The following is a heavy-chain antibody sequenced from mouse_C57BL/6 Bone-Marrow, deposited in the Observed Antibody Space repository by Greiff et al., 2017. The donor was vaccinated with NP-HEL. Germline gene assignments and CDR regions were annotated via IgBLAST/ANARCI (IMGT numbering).Heavy chain of an antibody. Sequence: EVKVEESGGGLVQPGGSLKLSCAASGFTFSDYYMYWVRQTPEKRLEWVAYISNGGGSTYYPDTVKGRFTISRDNAKNTLYLQMSRLKSEDTAMYYCARAATYYYAMDYWGQGTSVTVSS. D-gene: IGHD1-2*01. V-gene: IGHV5-12*01. CDR3: ARAATYYYAMDY. CDR1: GFTFSDYY. J-gene: IGHJ4*01. CDR2: ISNGGGST.